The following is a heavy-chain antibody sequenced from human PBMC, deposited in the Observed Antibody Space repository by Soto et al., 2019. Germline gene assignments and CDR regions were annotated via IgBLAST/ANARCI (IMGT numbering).Heavy chain of an antibody. Sequence: EVQLVGTGGGLIQPGGSLRLSCTASGFTVTNSFLSWVRQAPGKGLEWVSAIFGGGNTYYSDSVKGRFTISRDNSTNTLYLQMTSLRAEETAVYYCARHSIQAGLFDSWGKGTLVTVSS. CDR1: GFTVTNSF. J-gene: IGHJ4*02. CDR2: IFGGGNT. D-gene: IGHD2-2*02. CDR3: ARHSIQAGLFDS. V-gene: IGHV3-53*02.